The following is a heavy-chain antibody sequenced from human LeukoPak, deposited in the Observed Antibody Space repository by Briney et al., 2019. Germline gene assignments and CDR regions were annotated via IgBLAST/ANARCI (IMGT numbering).Heavy chain of an antibody. V-gene: IGHV1-2*02. D-gene: IGHD3-10*01. CDR1: GYTFTGYY. CDR2: INPNSGGT. CDR3: ARERGSSSDAFDI. Sequence: ASVKVSCKASGYTFTGYYMHWVRQAPGQGLEWMGWINPNSGGTNYAQKFQGRVTMTRDTSISTAYMELSRLRSDDTAVYYCARERGSSSDAFDIWGRGTMVTVSS. J-gene: IGHJ3*02.